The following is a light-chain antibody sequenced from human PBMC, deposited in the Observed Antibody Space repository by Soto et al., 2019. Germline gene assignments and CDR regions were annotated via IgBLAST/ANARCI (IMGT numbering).Light chain of an antibody. CDR1: NSNIGTNH. CDR3: GTWDSSLSVGYV. V-gene: IGLV1-51*01. CDR2: DNN. Sequence: QSVLRQPPSVSAAPGQKVTISCSGSNSNIGTNHVSWYQQLPGTAPKLLIYDNNNRPSGIPDRFSGSRSGTSATLDITGLQTGDEAEYYCGTWDSSLSVGYVFGTGTKLTVL. J-gene: IGLJ1*01.